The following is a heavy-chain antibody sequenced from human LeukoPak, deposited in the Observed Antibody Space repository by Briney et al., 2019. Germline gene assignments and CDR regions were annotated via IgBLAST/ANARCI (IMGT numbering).Heavy chain of an antibody. CDR2: TYYRSKWYN. CDR3: ARGSSSSWPNYYYYYMDV. Sequence: SQTLSLTRAISGDSVSSNRAAWNWIRQSPSRGLEWLGRTYYRSKWYNDYAVSVKSRITINPDTSKNQFSLQLNSVTPEDTAVYYCARGSSSSWPNYYYYYMDVWGKGTTVTVSS. V-gene: IGHV6-1*01. J-gene: IGHJ6*03. D-gene: IGHD6-13*01. CDR1: GDSVSSNRAA.